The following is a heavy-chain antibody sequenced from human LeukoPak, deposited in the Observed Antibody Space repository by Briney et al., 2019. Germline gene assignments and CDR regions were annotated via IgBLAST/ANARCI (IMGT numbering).Heavy chain of an antibody. J-gene: IGHJ6*03. Sequence: ASVKVSCKASGYTFTGYYMHCVRQAPGQGLEWMGWINPNSGGTNYAQKFQGRVTITRNTSISTAYMELSSLRSEDTAVYYCARMYGSGSPPYYYMDVWGKGTTVTVSS. CDR2: INPNSGGT. CDR3: ARMYGSGSPPYYYMDV. CDR1: GYTFTGYY. D-gene: IGHD3-10*01. V-gene: IGHV1-2*02.